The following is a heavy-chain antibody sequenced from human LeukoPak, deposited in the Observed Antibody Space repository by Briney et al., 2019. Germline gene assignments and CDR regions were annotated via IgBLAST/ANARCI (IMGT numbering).Heavy chain of an antibody. V-gene: IGHV4-31*03. CDR2: IYNTGSA. CDR3: ARENRADCSGGSCPRIDH. D-gene: IGHD2-15*01. J-gene: IGHJ4*02. Sequence: PSETLSLTCTVSGGSISSGGYYWPWIRQHPEKGLEWIGYIYNTGSAYYNPSLKSRLSMSIDTSNKQFALKLTSVTAADTAVYYCARENRADCSGGSCPRIDHWGQGTLVTVSS. CDR1: GGSISSGGYY.